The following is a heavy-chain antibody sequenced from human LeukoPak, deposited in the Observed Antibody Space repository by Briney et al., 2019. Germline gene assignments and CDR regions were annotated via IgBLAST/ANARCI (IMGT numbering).Heavy chain of an antibody. Sequence: GGSLRLSCAAAGFTFSDYYMSWIRQAPGKGLECVSYISSIGSTIYYADSVNGRFTISRDNAKNSLYLLMNSLRAEDTAVYYCARESFGELFTFFDYWGQGTLVTVSS. V-gene: IGHV3-11*01. CDR3: ARESFGELFTFFDY. D-gene: IGHD3-10*01. CDR1: GFTFSDYY. CDR2: ISSIGSTI. J-gene: IGHJ4*02.